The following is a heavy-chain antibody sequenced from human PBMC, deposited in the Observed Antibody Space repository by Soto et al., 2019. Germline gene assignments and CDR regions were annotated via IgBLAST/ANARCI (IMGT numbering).Heavy chain of an antibody. CDR1: GFTFSLYS. D-gene: IGHD3-22*01. Sequence: PVGSLRLSCAASGFTFSLYSMIWVRQAPGKGLEWVASITSSSSYIYYEDSLKGRFTISRDNAKNSLFLQLDSLRAEDTAVYFCVRARSTDSRPDYWGQGTLLTVSS. CDR2: ITSSSSYI. V-gene: IGHV3-21*01. CDR3: VRARSTDSRPDY. J-gene: IGHJ4*02.